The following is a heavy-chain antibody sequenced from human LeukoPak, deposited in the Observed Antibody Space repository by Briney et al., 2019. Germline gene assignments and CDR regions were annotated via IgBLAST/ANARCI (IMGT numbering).Heavy chain of an antibody. V-gene: IGHV4-59*01. CDR3: AREALDCTNGVCSSSQAFDI. CDR1: GASISIYY. Sequence: PSETMSLTCTVSGASISIYYSSGIRQLPGKGLEGIGYIYYVGSTNHNPALKSRVTISVDTSNSKFSLKLSSVTAADTAVYYCAREALDCTNGVCSSSQAFDIWGQGKMVTVSS. CDR2: IYYVGST. J-gene: IGHJ3*02. D-gene: IGHD2-8*01.